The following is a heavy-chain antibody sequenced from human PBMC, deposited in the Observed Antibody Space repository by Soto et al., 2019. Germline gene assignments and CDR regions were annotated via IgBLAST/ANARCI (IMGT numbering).Heavy chain of an antibody. CDR3: VKVPSSGWYDYFES. J-gene: IGHJ4*02. Sequence: SLRLSCSASGFTFSNHGMHWVRQAPGKGLEFVSGISSSGSTTYHADSVKGRFTISRDNSKNTLYLQMTSLTAEDTAVYYCVKVPSSGWYDYFESWGQGTLVTVSS. CDR1: GFTFSNHG. V-gene: IGHV3-64D*08. D-gene: IGHD6-19*01. CDR2: ISSSGSTT.